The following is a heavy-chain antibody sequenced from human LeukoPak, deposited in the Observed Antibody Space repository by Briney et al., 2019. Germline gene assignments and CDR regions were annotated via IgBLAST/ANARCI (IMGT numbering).Heavy chain of an antibody. Sequence: GESLKISCKGSGFSFTGHWIGWVRQLPGKGLEWMGIIYGGDSDTRYSPSFQGQVTISADKSITTAYPQWSSLKTSDTAMYYCARPPAAADTLSNWYFDLWGRGTLVTVSS. V-gene: IGHV5-51*01. D-gene: IGHD6-13*01. CDR2: IYGGDSDT. CDR1: GFSFTGHW. CDR3: ARPPAAADTLSNWYFDL. J-gene: IGHJ2*01.